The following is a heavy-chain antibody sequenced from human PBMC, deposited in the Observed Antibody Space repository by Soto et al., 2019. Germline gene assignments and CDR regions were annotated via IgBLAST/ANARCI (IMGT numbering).Heavy chain of an antibody. CDR3: ASEFGVVAATPFYCDY. D-gene: IGHD2-15*01. Sequence: QVQLVESGGGVVQPGRSLRLSCAASGFTFSSYGMHWVRQAPGKGLEWVAVIWYDGSNKYYADSVKGRFTISRDNSKNTLYRQMNILRAEDTAVYYCASEFGVVAATPFYCDYWGQGTLVTVSS. J-gene: IGHJ4*02. CDR1: GFTFSSYG. V-gene: IGHV3-33*01. CDR2: IWYDGSNK.